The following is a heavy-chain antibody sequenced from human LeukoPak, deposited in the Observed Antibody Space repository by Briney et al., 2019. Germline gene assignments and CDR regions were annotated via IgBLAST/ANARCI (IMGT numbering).Heavy chain of an antibody. CDR2: IYYSGST. D-gene: IGHD6-6*01. CDR1: GGSISSYY. J-gene: IGHJ6*03. V-gene: IGHV4-59*05. Sequence: SETLSLTCTVSGGSISSYYWSWIRQPPGKGLEWIGSIYYSGSTYYNPSLKSRVTISVDTSKNQFSLKLSSVTAADTAVYYCARIAARYYYYMDVWGKGTTVTVSS. CDR3: ARIAARYYYYMDV.